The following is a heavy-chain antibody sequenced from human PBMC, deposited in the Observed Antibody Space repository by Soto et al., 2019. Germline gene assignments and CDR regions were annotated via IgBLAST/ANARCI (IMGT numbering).Heavy chain of an antibody. Sequence: PGGSLRLSCAASGFMFSNYGIHWVRQAPGKVLEWVGRTRNKANSYNTEYAASVKGRFTISRDDSKNSLYLQMNSLKTEDTAVYYCARERHSGAYSYYYYGMDVWGQGTTVTVSS. CDR1: GFMFSNYG. CDR3: ARERHSGAYSYYYYGMDV. D-gene: IGHD1-26*01. CDR2: TRNKANSYNT. V-gene: IGHV3-72*01. J-gene: IGHJ6*02.